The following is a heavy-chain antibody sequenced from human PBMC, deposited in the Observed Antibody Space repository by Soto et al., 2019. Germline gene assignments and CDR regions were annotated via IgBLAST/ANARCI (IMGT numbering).Heavy chain of an antibody. D-gene: IGHD3-10*01. CDR3: AKKVNSGSGSQFFDY. Sequence: PGGSLRLSCVASGFTFSDYSMSWVRQAPGKGLEWVSGFRSGGDDDTTYYADSVRGRFTISRDNYKNTLFLQMNSLRAEDTAIYYCAKKVNSGSGSQFFDYWGQGTLVTVSS. J-gene: IGHJ4*02. CDR2: FRSGGDDDTT. CDR1: GFTFSDYS. V-gene: IGHV3-23*01.